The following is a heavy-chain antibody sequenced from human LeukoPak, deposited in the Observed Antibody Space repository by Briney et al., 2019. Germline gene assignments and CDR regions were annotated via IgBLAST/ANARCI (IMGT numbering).Heavy chain of an antibody. CDR3: AKETDSSGYYPFDY. V-gene: IGHV3-23*01. CDR1: GFTFSSYA. D-gene: IGHD3-22*01. J-gene: IGHJ4*02. Sequence: GGSLRLSXATSGFTFSSYAMSSVRQAPGKGLECVSGISYSGGSTYYADSVKGRFTITRDNSKNTLYLQMNSLRAEDTAVYYCAKETDSSGYYPFDYWGQGTLVTVSS. CDR2: ISYSGGST.